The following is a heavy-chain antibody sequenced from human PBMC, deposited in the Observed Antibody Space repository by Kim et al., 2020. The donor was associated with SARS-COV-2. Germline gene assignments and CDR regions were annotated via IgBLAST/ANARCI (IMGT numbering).Heavy chain of an antibody. CDR1: GGSISSSSYY. J-gene: IGHJ6*01. D-gene: IGHD3-3*01. CDR2: IYYSGCT. Sequence: SETLSLTCTVSGGSISSSSYYWGWIRQPPGKGLEWIGSIYYSGCTYYNPSLKSRVTISVDTSKNQFSLKLSSVTAVDTAVYYCARDPSGFLEWLGYGMDV. CDR3: ARDPSGFLEWLGYGMDV. V-gene: IGHV4-39*07.